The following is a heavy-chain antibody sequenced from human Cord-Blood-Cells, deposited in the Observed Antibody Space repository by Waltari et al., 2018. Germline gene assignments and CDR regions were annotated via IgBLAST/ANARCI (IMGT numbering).Heavy chain of an antibody. CDR2: INAGNGNT. CDR1: GYTFPSYA. CDR3: ARGGDYGDYAEYFQH. J-gene: IGHJ1*01. Sequence: QVQLVQSGAEVKKPGASVKVSCKASGYTFPSYAMHWVRQAPGQRLEWMGWINAGNGNTKYSQKFQGRVTITRDTSASTAYMELSSLRSEDTAVYYCARGGDYGDYAEYFQHWGQGTLVTVSS. V-gene: IGHV1-3*01. D-gene: IGHD4-17*01.